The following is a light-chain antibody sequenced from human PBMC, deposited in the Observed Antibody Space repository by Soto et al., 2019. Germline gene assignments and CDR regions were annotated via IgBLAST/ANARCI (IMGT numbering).Light chain of an antibody. CDR3: QQYQSSPPTFT. Sequence: EIVLTQSPGTLSLSPGEGAPLSCRPSQGVIRSSPAWYQQKPGQAPRLLIYGASNRATGIPDRFSGSGSGTDFTLTISRLEPEDFAVYYCQQYQSSPPTFTFGQGTKLEI. J-gene: IGKJ2*01. CDR1: QGVIRSS. CDR2: GAS. V-gene: IGKV3-20*01.